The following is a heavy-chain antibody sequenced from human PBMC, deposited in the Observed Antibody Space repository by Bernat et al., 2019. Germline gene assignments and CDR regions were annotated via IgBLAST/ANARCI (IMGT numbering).Heavy chain of an antibody. CDR3: ARVGSTASYSYYYGMDV. V-gene: IGHV3-30-3*01. CDR2: ISYDGSNH. J-gene: IGHJ6*01. D-gene: IGHD5/OR15-5a*01. CDR1: GFTFSSYA. Sequence: QMQLVESGGGVVQPGRSLRLSCAASGFTFSSYAMHWVRQAPGKGLEWVAVISYDGSNHCCADSVKGQFTMSGDSSENTLYLQMNSLRAEETAVYYCARVGSTASYSYYYGMDVRGRGTAVTVSS.